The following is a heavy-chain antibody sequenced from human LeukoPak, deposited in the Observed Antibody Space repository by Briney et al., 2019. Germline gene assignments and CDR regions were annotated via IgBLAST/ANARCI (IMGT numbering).Heavy chain of an antibody. J-gene: IGHJ6*03. Sequence: PGGSLRLSCAASGFTFSSYGMHWVHQAPGKGLEWVAFIRYDGSNKYYADSVKGRFTISRDNSKNTLYLQMNSLRAEDTAVYYCAKDGARDIVVVPAAIAGSGYYYMDVWGKGTTVTVSS. V-gene: IGHV3-30*02. D-gene: IGHD2-2*02. CDR3: AKDGARDIVVVPAAIAGSGYYYMDV. CDR1: GFTFSSYG. CDR2: IRYDGSNK.